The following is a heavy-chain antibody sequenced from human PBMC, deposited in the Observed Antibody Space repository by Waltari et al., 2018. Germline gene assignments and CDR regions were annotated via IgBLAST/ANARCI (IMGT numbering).Heavy chain of an antibody. V-gene: IGHV3-48*04. CDR1: GFTFSSYS. CDR2: ISSSSSTI. J-gene: IGHJ6*03. Sequence: EVQLVESGGGLVQPGGSLRLSCAASGFTFSSYSMNWVRQAPGKGLEWVSYISSSSSTIYYADSVKGRFTISRDNAKNSLYLQMNSLRAEDTAVYYCARDDALGTLDVYYYYMDVWGKGTTVTVSS. D-gene: IGHD3-16*02. CDR3: ARDDALGTLDVYYYYMDV.